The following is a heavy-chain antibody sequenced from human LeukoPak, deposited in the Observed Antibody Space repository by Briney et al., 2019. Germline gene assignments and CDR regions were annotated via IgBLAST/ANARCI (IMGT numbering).Heavy chain of an antibody. J-gene: IGHJ4*02. CDR3: ARVGAAMDNFDY. V-gene: IGHV4-59*01. CDR1: GGSISNYD. D-gene: IGHD5-18*01. Sequence: PSETLSLTCTVSGGSISNYDWSWIRQFPGKGLEWTGYIYNSGSTNYNPSLKCRVTISKDTSKNQFSLKLSSVTAADTAVYYCARVGAAMDNFDYWGQGTLVTVS. CDR2: IYNSGST.